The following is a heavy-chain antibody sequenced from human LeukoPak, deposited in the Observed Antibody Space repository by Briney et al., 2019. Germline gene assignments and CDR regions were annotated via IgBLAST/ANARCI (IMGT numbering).Heavy chain of an antibody. CDR1: GGSISSYY. Sequence: PSETLALTCTVSGGSISSYYWSWMRQSPGKGLEWIGYIYYSGSTNYNPSLKSRVTISLDTSKNQFSLQLSSVTAADTAVYYFASTDWNYARWGQGILVTVSS. CDR3: ASTDWNYAR. D-gene: IGHD1-7*01. J-gene: IGHJ4*02. CDR2: IYYSGST. V-gene: IGHV4-59*08.